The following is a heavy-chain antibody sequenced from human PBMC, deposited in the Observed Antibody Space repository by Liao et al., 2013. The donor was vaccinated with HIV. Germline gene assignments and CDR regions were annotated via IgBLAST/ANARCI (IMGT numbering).Heavy chain of an antibody. V-gene: IGHV4-34*01. CDR1: GGSFSGYY. CDR2: INHSGST. J-gene: IGHJ4*02. Sequence: QVQLQQWGAGLLKPSETLSLTCAVYGGSFSGYYWSWIRQPPGKGLEWIGEINHSGSTNYNPSLKSRVTISVDTSKNQFSLKLSSVTAADTAVYYCARGGGQWSAFDYWGQGTLVTVSS. D-gene: IGHD4-23*01. CDR3: ARGGGQWSAFDY.